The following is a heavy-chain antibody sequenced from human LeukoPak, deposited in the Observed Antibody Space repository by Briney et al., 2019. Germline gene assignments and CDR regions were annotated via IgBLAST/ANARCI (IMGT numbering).Heavy chain of an antibody. J-gene: IGHJ4*02. D-gene: IGHD6-19*01. CDR1: GGSISSYY. CDR2: IYYSGST. V-gene: IGHV4-59*01. CDR3: ARRKDSSGWWH. Sequence: SETLSLTCTVSGGSISSYYWSWIRQPPGKGLEWIGYIYYSGSTNYDPSLKSRVTISVDTSKNQFSLKLSSVTAADTAVYYCARRKDSSGWWHWGQGTLVTVSS.